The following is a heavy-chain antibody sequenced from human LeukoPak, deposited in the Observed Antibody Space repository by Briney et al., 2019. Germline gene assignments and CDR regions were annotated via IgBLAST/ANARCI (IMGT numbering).Heavy chain of an antibody. V-gene: IGHV3-30*02. CDR3: AKGRGWEASYYYYYMDV. CDR1: GFTFSSYG. D-gene: IGHD1-26*01. Sequence: GGSLRLTCAASGFTFSSYGIHWVRQAPGKGLEWVAFIRYDGSNKYYTDSVKGRFTISRDNSKNTLYLQMNSLRAEDTAVYYCAKGRGWEASYYYYYMDVWGKGTTVTISS. J-gene: IGHJ6*03. CDR2: IRYDGSNK.